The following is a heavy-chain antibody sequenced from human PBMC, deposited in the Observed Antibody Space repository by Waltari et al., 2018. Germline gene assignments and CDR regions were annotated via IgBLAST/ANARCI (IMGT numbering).Heavy chain of an antibody. Sequence: QVQLVESGGGVVQPGRSLTLSCAASGFTFSSSSRHWFRKAPGKGLEWVAVISYDGSNKYYADSVKGRFTISRDNSKNTLYLQMNSLRAEDTAVYYCARDMYYYDSSGKIDYWGQGTLVTVSS. CDR2: ISYDGSNK. D-gene: IGHD3-22*01. CDR3: ARDMYYYDSSGKIDY. V-gene: IGHV3-30*01. CDR1: GFTFSSSS. J-gene: IGHJ4*02.